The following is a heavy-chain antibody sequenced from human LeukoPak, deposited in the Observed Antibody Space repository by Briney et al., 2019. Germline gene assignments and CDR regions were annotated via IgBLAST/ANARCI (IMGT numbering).Heavy chain of an antibody. CDR1: GGSISSGGYY. CDR2: IYYSGST. Sequence: TSETLSLTCTVSGGSISSGGYYWRWIRQHPGKGLEWIGYIYYSGSTYYNPSLKSRVTISVDTSKNQFSLKLSSVTAADTAVYYCARAEWFGKKYYFDYWGQGTLVTVSS. J-gene: IGHJ4*02. D-gene: IGHD3-10*01. V-gene: IGHV4-31*03. CDR3: ARAEWFGKKYYFDY.